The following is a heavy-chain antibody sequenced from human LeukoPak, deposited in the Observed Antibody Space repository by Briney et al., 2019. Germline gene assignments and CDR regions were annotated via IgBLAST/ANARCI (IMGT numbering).Heavy chain of an antibody. CDR3: ARDWAGGLFDY. CDR2: ISGYGGDP. J-gene: IGHJ4*02. V-gene: IGHV3-23*01. CDR1: GFPLRNYD. Sequence: GGSLRLSCTASGFPLRNYDMSWVRQAPGKGLEWVSSISGYGGDPYYADSVKGRFTISRDNSKNTLFLQMNSLRAEDTAVYYCARDWAGGLFDYWGQGTLVTVSS. D-gene: IGHD3-16*01.